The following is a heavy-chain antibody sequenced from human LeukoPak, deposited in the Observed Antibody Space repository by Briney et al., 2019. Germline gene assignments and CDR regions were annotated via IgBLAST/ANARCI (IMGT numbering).Heavy chain of an antibody. V-gene: IGHV4-34*01. Sequence: SETLSLTCAVYGGSFSGYYWSWIRQPPGKGLEWIGEINHSGSTNYNPSLKSRVTISVDTSKNQFSLKLSSVTAADTAVYYCARHPTTGTVLDYWGQGTLVTVSS. CDR3: ARHPTTGTVLDY. CDR2: INHSGST. J-gene: IGHJ4*02. D-gene: IGHD4-17*01. CDR1: GGSFSGYY.